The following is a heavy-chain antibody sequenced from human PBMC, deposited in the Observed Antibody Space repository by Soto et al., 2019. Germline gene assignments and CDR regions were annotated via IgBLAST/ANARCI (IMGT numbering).Heavy chain of an antibody. D-gene: IGHD3-3*01. CDR2: ISGNSGTT. CDR1: GFNFSNYA. J-gene: IGHJ4*02. Sequence: EVQLLESGGDSKQPGGSLRLSCEGSGFNFSNYALNWVRQAPGKRLEWVSVISGNSGTTYYAASVKGRFTISRDNSKKTLYLQMNSLRADDTAVYYCAKGRAITVFGVITPFDSWGQGTLVTVSS. CDR3: AKGRAITVFGVITPFDS. V-gene: IGHV3-23*01.